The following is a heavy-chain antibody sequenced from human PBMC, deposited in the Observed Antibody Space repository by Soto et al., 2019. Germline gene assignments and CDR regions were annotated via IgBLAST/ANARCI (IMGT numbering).Heavy chain of an antibody. CDR2: ISYDGSNK. Sequence: GGSLRLSCAASGFTFSSYGMHWVRQAPGKGLEWVAVISYDGSNKYYADSVKGRFTISRDNSKNTLYLQMNRLRAEDTAVYYCAKDGLGSSWYSHYYYYYGMDVWGQGTTLTVSS. CDR3: AKDGLGSSWYSHYYYYYGMDV. V-gene: IGHV3-30*18. J-gene: IGHJ6*02. CDR1: GFTFSSYG. D-gene: IGHD6-13*01.